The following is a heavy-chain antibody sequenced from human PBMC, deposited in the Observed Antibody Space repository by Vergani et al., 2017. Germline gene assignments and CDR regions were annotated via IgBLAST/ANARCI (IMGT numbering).Heavy chain of an antibody. J-gene: IGHJ5*01. CDR1: ESTFSDYN. Sequence: QVQLVQSGAEMKKPGASVNVSCQASESTFSDYNIHWVRQAPGQGLQWMGWISPKTGDTDYLQRFQDRVTMTSDASTKTVYLKMTRLTSDDTAIYYCAHSWNFGRRDWFDSWGPGTLVTVSS. CDR2: ISPKTGDT. D-gene: IGHD1-26*01. CDR3: AHSWNFGRRDWFDS. V-gene: IGHV1-2*02.